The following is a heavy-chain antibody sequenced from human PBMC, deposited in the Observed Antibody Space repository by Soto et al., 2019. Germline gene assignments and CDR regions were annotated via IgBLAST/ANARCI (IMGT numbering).Heavy chain of an antibody. CDR3: AREGDSHAFRGFDL. J-gene: IGHJ5*02. Sequence: GGSLSLSCAASGFTFSHYIYHWVRQAPGKGLQWVAVIRDDGKKTNYATSVRGRFTVSRDMSTSTIFLQMNNLRIDDSALYSCAREGDSHAFRGFDLWGQGTPVTVSS. CDR2: IRDDGKKT. D-gene: IGHD5-18*01. CDR1: GFTFSHYI. V-gene: IGHV3-30*03.